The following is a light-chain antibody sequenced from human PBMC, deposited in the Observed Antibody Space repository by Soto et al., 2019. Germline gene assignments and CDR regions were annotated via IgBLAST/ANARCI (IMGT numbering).Light chain of an antibody. CDR2: GNS. Sequence: QSVLTQPPSVSGAPGQRVTVSCTGSSSNIGARYEVHWYQQLPGTAPNLLIYGNSNRPSGVPDRFSGSKSGTSASLAITGLQAEDEADYYCQSYDSSLSGYVFGTGTKLTVL. V-gene: IGLV1-40*01. J-gene: IGLJ1*01. CDR1: SSNIGARYE. CDR3: QSYDSSLSGYV.